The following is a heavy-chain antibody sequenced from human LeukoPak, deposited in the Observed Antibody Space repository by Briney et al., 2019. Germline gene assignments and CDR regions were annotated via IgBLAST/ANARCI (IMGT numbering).Heavy chain of an antibody. D-gene: IGHD6-19*01. J-gene: IGHJ2*01. CDR1: GYTFTSYG. CDR3: ARDPLRESSGWYFDL. V-gene: IGHV1-46*01. CDR2: INPSGGST. Sequence: ASVKVSCKASGYTFTSYGISWVRQAPGQGLEWMGIINPSGGSTSYAQKFQGRVTMTRDTSTSTVYMELSSLRSEDTAVYYCARDPLRESSGWYFDLWGRGTLVTVSS.